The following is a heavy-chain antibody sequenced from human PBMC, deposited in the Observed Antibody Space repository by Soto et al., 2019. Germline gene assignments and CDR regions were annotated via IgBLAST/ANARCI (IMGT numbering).Heavy chain of an antibody. V-gene: IGHV3-23*01. D-gene: IGHD6-19*01. J-gene: IGHJ6*02. CDR2: ISGSGGST. CDR1: GFTFSSYA. CDR3: AKSSSGSGWYVRDYYYYYGMDV. Sequence: PGGSLRLSCAASGFTFSSYAMSWVRQAPGKGLEWVSAISGSGGSTYYADSVKGRFTISRDNSKNTLYLQMNSLRAEDTAVYYYAKSSSGSGWYVRDYYYYYGMDVSGQGPTVTVSS.